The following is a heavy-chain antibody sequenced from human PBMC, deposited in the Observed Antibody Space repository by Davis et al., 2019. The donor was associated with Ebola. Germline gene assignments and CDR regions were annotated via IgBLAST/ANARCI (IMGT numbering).Heavy chain of an antibody. CDR1: GGSISSSS. Sequence: GESLKISCTVSGGSISSSSYYWGWIRQPPGKGLEWVSSISSSSSYIYYADSVKGRFTISRDNAKNSLYLQMNSLRAEDTAVYYCARDRYCSSTQTGGQYCMDVWGKGTTVTVSS. D-gene: IGHD2-2*01. J-gene: IGHJ6*03. CDR2: ISSSSSYI. CDR3: ARDRYCSSTQTGGQYCMDV. V-gene: IGHV3-21*01.